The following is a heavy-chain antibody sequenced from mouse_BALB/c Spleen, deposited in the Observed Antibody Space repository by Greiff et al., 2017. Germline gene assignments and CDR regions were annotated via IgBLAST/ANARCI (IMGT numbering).Heavy chain of an antibody. CDR1: GYSFTGYY. J-gene: IGHJ2*01. CDR2: ISCYNGAT. V-gene: IGHV1S34*01. CDR3: AKSRGNWDYFDH. Sequence: LVKTGASVKISCKASGYSFTGYYMHWVKQSHGKSLEWIGYISCYNGATSYNQKFKGKATFTVDTSSSTAYMQFNSLTSEDSAVYYCAKSRGNWDYFDHWGQGTTLTVSS. D-gene: IGHD4-1*01.